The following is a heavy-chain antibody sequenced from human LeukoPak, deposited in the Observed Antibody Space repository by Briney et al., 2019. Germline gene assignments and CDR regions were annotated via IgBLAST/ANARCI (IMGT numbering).Heavy chain of an antibody. CDR3: ARCGGGTTCPSYYYFYMDV. Sequence: ASVKVSCKASGGNFGSYAINWVRQAPGQGLEWMGGIIPVFAIANYAQKFQGRVTITADESTSTAHMELSSLRSEDTAVYYCARCGGGTTCPSYYYFYMDVWGKGTTVTISS. V-gene: IGHV1-69*13. CDR1: GGNFGSYA. D-gene: IGHD2-15*01. CDR2: IIPVFAIA. J-gene: IGHJ6*03.